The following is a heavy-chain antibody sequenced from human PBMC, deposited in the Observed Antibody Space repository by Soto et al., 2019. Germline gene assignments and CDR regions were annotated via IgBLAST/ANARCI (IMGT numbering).Heavy chain of an antibody. CDR2: ISIDGSST. CDR1: GFSFDNYW. V-gene: IGHV3-74*01. CDR3: ARDRAPGEMATTFDY. Sequence: GGSLRLSCAASGFSFDNYWMHWVRQSPGKGLVWVSRISIDGSSTNYADSVKGRFTISRDNAKKTLYLLMNSLRAEDTAVYYCARDRAPGEMATTFDYWGRGTLVTVSS. J-gene: IGHJ4*02.